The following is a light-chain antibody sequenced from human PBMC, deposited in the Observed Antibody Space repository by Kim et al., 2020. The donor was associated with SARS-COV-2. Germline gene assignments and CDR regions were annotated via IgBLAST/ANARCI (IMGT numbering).Light chain of an antibody. CDR2: GKN. J-gene: IGLJ2*01. V-gene: IGLV3-19*01. Sequence: ALGQTVRITCQGDSLRRYFASWYQQKPGQAPVFVIYGKNNRPSGIPDRFSGSSSGNTVSLTITGARAEDEADYYCNSRDSSGNHLVFGGGTKVTVL. CDR3: NSRDSSGNHLV. CDR1: SLRRYF.